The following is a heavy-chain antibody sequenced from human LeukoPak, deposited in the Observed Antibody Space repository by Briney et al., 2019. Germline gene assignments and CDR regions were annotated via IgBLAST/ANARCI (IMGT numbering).Heavy chain of an antibody. CDR3: ARQFPSPVDCSGGSCYETNWFDP. V-gene: IGHV4-38-2*01. J-gene: IGHJ5*02. Sequence: PSETLSLTCAVSGYSISSGYYWGWIRQPPGKGLEWIGSIYHSGSTYYNPSLKSRVTISVGTSKNQFSLKLTSVTAADTAVYYCARQFPSPVDCSGGSCYETNWFDPWGQGTLVTVSS. CDR2: IYHSGST. D-gene: IGHD2-15*01. CDR1: GYSISSGYY.